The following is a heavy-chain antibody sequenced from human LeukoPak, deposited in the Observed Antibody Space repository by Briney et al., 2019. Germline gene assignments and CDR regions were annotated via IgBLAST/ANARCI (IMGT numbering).Heavy chain of an antibody. CDR1: GGSISNYY. CDR3: ARVDGSCSGGSCPSGNWFDP. D-gene: IGHD2-15*01. CDR2: IYYSGST. V-gene: IGHV4-59*08. Sequence: SETLSLTCTVSGGSISNYYWSWIRQPPGKGLEWIGYIYYSGSTNYNPSLKSRVTISVDTSKNQFSLKLTSVTAADTAVYYCARVDGSCSGGSCPSGNWFDPWGQGTLVTVSS. J-gene: IGHJ5*02.